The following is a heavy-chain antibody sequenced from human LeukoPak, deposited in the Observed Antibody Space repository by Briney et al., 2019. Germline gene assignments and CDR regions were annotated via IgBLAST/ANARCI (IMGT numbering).Heavy chain of an antibody. Sequence: GESLKISCRGSGYSFNTYWIGWVRQMPGKGLEWMGIIYPGDSDTRYSPSFQDQVTMSADKSINTAYLQWSSPKASDTTMYYCARRQGCSSTSCPPDYWGQGTLVTVSS. D-gene: IGHD2-2*01. CDR2: IYPGDSDT. V-gene: IGHV5-51*01. J-gene: IGHJ4*02. CDR1: GYSFNTYW. CDR3: ARRQGCSSTSCPPDY.